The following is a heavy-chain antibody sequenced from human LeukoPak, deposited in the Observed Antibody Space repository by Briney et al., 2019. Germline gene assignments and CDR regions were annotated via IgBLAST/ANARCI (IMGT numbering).Heavy chain of an antibody. J-gene: IGHJ6*02. CDR1: GFXFRSHG. V-gene: IGHV3-33*01. Sequence: PGGSLRLSCAASGFXFRSHGIHWVRQAPGKGLEWVAAIWYDGSNKYHADSVKGRFSISRDNSKNTLYLQMNSLRAEDTAVYYCAREVGIAVAGPFYYYYGMDVWGQGTTVTVSS. CDR3: AREVGIAVAGPFYYYYGMDV. CDR2: IWYDGSNK. D-gene: IGHD6-19*01.